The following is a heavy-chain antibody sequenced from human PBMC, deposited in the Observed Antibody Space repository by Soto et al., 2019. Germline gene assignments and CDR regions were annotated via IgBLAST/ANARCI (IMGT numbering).Heavy chain of an antibody. J-gene: IGHJ5*02. CDR1: GGSMSSYY. V-gene: IGHV4-4*07. D-gene: IGHD3-3*01. CDR2: VYSSGGT. Sequence: QVHLQQSGPGLVNPSETLSLTCTVSGGSMSSYYWTWIRQPAGKGLEWIGRVYSSGGTHYNPSLKSRVTISLDTSKNLFSLRLLSVTDADTAVYYCARGQRFSDWFDPWGQGTLVTVSS. CDR3: ARGQRFSDWFDP.